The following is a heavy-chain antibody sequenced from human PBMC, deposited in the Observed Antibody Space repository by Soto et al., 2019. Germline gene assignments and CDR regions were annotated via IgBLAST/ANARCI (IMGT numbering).Heavy chain of an antibody. D-gene: IGHD4-17*01. J-gene: IGHJ4*02. CDR3: ARDRYTTRKVTTPPDY. Sequence: ASVNVSCKASGYTFTSYYMHWVRQAPGQGLEWMGIINPSGGSTSYAQKFQGRVTMTRDTTTSTVYMELSSLRSEDTAVYFCARDRYTTRKVTTPPDYWGQGTLVTVSS. V-gene: IGHV1-46*01. CDR2: INPSGGST. CDR1: GYTFTSYY.